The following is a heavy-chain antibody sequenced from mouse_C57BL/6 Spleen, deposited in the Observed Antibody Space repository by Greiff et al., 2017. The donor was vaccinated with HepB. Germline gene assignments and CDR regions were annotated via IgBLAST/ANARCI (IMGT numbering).Heavy chain of an antibody. J-gene: IGHJ4*01. V-gene: IGHV1-15*01. CDR1: GYTFTDYE. CDR3: LTVVALYYAMDY. D-gene: IGHD1-1*01. Sequence: LVESGAELVRPGASVTLSCKASGYTFTDYEMHWVKQTPVHGLEWIGAIDPETGGTAYNQKFKGQAILTADKSSSTAYMELRSLTSEDAAVYYCLTVVALYYAMDYWGQGTSVTVSS. CDR2: IDPETGGT.